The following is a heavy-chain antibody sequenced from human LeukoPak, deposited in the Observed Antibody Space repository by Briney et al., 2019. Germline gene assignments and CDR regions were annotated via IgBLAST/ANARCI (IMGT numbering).Heavy chain of an antibody. CDR2: INTDGSST. CDR3: ARVIAAPPFDY. CDR1: GFTFSSYW. V-gene: IGHV3-74*01. D-gene: IGHD6-6*01. J-gene: IGHJ4*02. Sequence: GGFLRLSCAASGFTFSSYWMHWVRQAPGKGLVWVSRINTDGSSTSYADSVKGRFTISRDNAKNTLNLQMNSLRAEDTAVYYCARVIAAPPFDYWGQGTLVTVSS.